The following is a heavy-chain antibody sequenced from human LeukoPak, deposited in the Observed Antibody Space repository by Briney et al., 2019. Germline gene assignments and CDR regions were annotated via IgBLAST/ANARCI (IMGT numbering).Heavy chain of an antibody. V-gene: IGHV3-11*01. CDR1: GFTFSDYY. D-gene: IGHD3-22*01. CDR2: ISSSGSTI. J-gene: IGHJ4*02. CDR3: AKALFRGYSYYFDY. Sequence: PGGSLRLSCAASGFTFSDYYMSWIRQAPGKGLEWVSYISSSGSTIYYADSVKGRFTISRDNSKNTLYLQLNSLRAEDTAVYYCAKALFRGYSYYFDYWGQGTLVTVSS.